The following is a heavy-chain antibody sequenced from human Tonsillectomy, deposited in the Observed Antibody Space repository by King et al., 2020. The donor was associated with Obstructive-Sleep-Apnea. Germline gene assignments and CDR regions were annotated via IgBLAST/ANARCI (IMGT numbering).Heavy chain of an antibody. J-gene: IGHJ5*02. D-gene: IGHD5-18*01. Sequence: QLQESGPGLVKPSETLSLTCIVSGVSISSSSYYWGWIRQPPGKGLEWIGSIYNSGSTDYNPPLKSRVSISVDPAKNQFSLKLNSVTAADTAVYYCARGGNYGYSANWFDPWGQGTLVTVSS. CDR3: ARGGNYGYSANWFDP. CDR2: IYNSGST. V-gene: IGHV4-39*07. CDR1: GVSISSSSYY.